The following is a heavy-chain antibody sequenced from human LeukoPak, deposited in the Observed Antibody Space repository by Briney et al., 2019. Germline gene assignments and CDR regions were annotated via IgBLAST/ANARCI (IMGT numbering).Heavy chain of an antibody. CDR2: IYYSGST. CDR1: GGSISSYY. Sequence: PSETLSLTCTVSGGSISSYYWSWIRQPPGKGLEWIGYIYYSGSTNYNPSLKSRVTISVDTSKNQFSLKLSCVTAADTAVYYCARDLTDYYDSSGYYMSGWFDPWGQGTLVTVSS. CDR3: ARDLTDYYDSSGYYMSGWFDP. J-gene: IGHJ5*02. V-gene: IGHV4-59*01. D-gene: IGHD3-22*01.